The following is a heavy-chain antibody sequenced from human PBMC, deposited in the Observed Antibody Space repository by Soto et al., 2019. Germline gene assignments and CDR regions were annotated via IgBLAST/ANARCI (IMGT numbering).Heavy chain of an antibody. J-gene: IGHJ4*02. CDR2: INWNGGST. CDR1: GFTFDDYG. Sequence: GGSLRLFYAASGFTFDDYGMSRVCKAPGKGLEWVSGINWNGGSTGYADSVKGRFTISRDNAKNSLYLQMNSLRAEDTALYYCARPRRDGYNYHPFDYWGQGTLVTVSS. V-gene: IGHV3-20*03. CDR3: ARPRRDGYNYHPFDY. D-gene: IGHD5-12*01.